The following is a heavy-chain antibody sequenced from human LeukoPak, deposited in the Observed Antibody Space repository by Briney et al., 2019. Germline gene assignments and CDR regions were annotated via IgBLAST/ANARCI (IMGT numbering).Heavy chain of an antibody. D-gene: IGHD6-13*01. CDR1: GFTFSSYA. V-gene: IGHV3-23*01. CDR3: AKARRGQQLVLKFDY. J-gene: IGHJ4*02. Sequence: GGSLRPSCAASGFTFSSYAMSWVRQAPGRGLEWVSAISGSGGSTYYADSVKGRFTISRDNSKNTLYLQMNSLRAEDTAVYYCAKARRGQQLVLKFDYWGQGTLVTVSS. CDR2: ISGSGGST.